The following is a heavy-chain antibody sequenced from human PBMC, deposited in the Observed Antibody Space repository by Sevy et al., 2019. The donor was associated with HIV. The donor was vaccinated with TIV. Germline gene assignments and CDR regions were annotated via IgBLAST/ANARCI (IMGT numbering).Heavy chain of an antibody. CDR1: GLTVGSLS. D-gene: IGHD2-2*01. V-gene: IGHV3-53*01. CDR2: IYSAGTT. J-gene: IGHJ6*02. Sequence: GGSLRLSCVASGLTVGSLSINWVRQAPGRGLEWVSLIYSAGTTFYSDSVKGRFTISRDNSNNTLDLQMNSLRAEDTAIYYCARIKGASSSYAMDVWGQRTTVTVSS. CDR3: ARIKGASSSYAMDV.